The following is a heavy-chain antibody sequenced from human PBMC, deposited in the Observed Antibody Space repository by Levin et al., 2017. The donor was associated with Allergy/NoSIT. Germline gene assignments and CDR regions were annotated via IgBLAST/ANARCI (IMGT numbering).Heavy chain of an antibody. V-gene: IGHV3-74*01. CDR3: ARDLAAFYGRDV. CDR1: GFTFSSYW. Sequence: GGSLRLSCVASGFTFSSYWMHWVRQAPGKGLVWVARIDTDGSRTTYADSVKGRFTISRDNAKNTLFLQMKSLRAEDTAVYYCARDLAAFYGRDVWGKGTTVTVSS. D-gene: IGHD2-15*01. J-gene: IGHJ6*04. CDR2: IDTDGSRT.